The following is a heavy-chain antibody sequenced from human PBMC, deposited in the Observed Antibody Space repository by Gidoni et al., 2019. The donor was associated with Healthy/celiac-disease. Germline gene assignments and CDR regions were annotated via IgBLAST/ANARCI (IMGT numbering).Heavy chain of an antibody. CDR2: ISWNSGSI. J-gene: IGHJ4*02. CDR3: AKGYEQWLVLYYFDY. Sequence: EVQLVESGGGLVQPGRSLRLSCAASGFPFDDYAMHWVRQAPGKGLEWVSGISWNSGSIGYADSVKGRFTISRDNAKNSLYLQMNSLRAEDTALYYCAKGYEQWLVLYYFDYWGQGTLVTVSS. CDR1: GFPFDDYA. V-gene: IGHV3-9*01. D-gene: IGHD6-19*01.